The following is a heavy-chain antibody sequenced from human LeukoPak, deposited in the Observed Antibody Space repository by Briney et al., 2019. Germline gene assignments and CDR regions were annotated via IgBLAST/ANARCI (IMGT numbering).Heavy chain of an antibody. D-gene: IGHD3-22*01. CDR2: IYYSGST. CDR1: GGSISSGGYS. V-gene: IGHV4-31*03. J-gene: IGHJ4*02. CDR3: ARSYYYDSSGFFDY. Sequence: SETLSLTCTVSGGSISSGGYSWSWIRQHPGKGLEWIGYIYYSGSTYYNPSPKSRVTISVDTSKNQFSLKLSSVTAADTAVYYCARSYYYDSSGFFDYWGQGTLVTVSS.